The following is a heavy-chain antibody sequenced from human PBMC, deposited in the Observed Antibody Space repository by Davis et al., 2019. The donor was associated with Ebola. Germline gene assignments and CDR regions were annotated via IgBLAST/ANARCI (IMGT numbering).Heavy chain of an antibody. CDR2: IYYSGST. CDR1: GGSISSSSYY. CDR3: AGDYERSYYYGMDV. D-gene: IGHD5-12*01. Sequence: SETLSLTCTVSGGSISSSSYYWGWIRQPPGKGLEWIGSIYYSGSTYYNPSLKSRVTISVDTSKNQFSLKLSSVTAADTAVYYCAGDYERSYYYGMDVWGKGTRSPSPQ. J-gene: IGHJ6*04. V-gene: IGHV4-39*02.